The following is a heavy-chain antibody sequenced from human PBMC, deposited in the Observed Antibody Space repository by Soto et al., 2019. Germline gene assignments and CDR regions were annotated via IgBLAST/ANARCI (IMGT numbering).Heavy chain of an antibody. V-gene: IGHV4-61*01. CDR1: GGSVSSGSYY. CDR2: IYYSGST. D-gene: IGHD3-16*02. CDR3: AREKRYDYIWGSYRSDAFDI. Sequence: PSETLSLTCTVSGGSVSSGSYYWSWIRQPPGKGLEWIGYIYYSGSTNYNPSLKSRVTISVDTSKNQFSLKLSSVTAADTAVYYCAREKRYDYIWGSYRSDAFDIWGQGKMVTVSS. J-gene: IGHJ3*02.